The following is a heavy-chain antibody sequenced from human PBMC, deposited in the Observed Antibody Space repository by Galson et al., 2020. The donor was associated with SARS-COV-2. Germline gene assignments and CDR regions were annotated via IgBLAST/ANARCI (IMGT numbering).Heavy chain of an antibody. Sequence: GGSLRLSCAASEFTFSSYGMHWVRQAPGKGLEWVAFIQYDGSNKYYADSVKGRFTISRDNSKNTLYLQMNSLRAEDTSVYYCARTSLDFWGQGTLVTVSS. CDR1: EFTFSSYG. J-gene: IGHJ4*02. V-gene: IGHV3-30*02. CDR2: IQYDGSNK. CDR3: ARTSLDF.